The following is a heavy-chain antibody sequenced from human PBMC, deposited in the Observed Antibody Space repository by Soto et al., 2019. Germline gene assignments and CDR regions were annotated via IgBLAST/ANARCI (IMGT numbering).Heavy chain of an antibody. CDR3: ARSMFYSDGSNYSPFDY. D-gene: IGHD3-22*01. J-gene: IGHJ4*02. Sequence: TSETLSLTCTVSGGSVSSGNYYWSWIRQPPGKGLEWIGYFYYTGSINYNPSLKSRVTISIDASQNQFSLRLSSVTAADTAVYYCARSMFYSDGSNYSPFDYWGQGTLVTVSS. V-gene: IGHV4-61*01. CDR1: GGSVSSGNYY. CDR2: FYYTGSI.